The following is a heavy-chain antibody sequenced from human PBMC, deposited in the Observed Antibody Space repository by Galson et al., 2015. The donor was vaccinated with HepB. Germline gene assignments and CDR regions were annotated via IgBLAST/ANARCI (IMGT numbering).Heavy chain of an antibody. CDR1: GYSFTSYW. V-gene: IGHV5-51*01. CDR3: ARHRGFQKQWLDLYYYYYYGMDV. J-gene: IGHJ6*02. Sequence: QSGAEVKKPGESLKISCKGSGYSFTSYWIGWGRQMPGKGLEWMGIIYPGESDTRYSPSFQGQVTISADKSISTAYLQWSSLKASDTAMYHCARHRGFQKQWLDLYYYYYYGMDVWGQGTTVTVSS. CDR2: IYPGESDT. D-gene: IGHD6-19*01.